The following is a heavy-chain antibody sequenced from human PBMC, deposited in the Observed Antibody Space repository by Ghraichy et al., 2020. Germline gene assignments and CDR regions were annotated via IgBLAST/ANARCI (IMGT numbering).Heavy chain of an antibody. V-gene: IGHV4-30-2*01. CDR3: ARTLDMGYDSSGHYARDAFDI. J-gene: IGHJ3*02. CDR2: IYHSGST. D-gene: IGHD3-22*01. CDR1: GGSISSGGYS. Sequence: SLNISCAVSGGSISSGGYSWSWIRQPPGKGLEWIGYIYHSGSTYYNPSLKSRVTISVDRSKNQFSLKLSSVTAADTAVYYCARTLDMGYDSSGHYARDAFDIWGQGTMVTVSS.